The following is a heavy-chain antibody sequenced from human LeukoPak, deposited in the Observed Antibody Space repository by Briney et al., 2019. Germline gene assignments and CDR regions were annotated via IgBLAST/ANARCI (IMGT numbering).Heavy chain of an antibody. CDR2: MNPNSGNT. CDR1: GYTFTSYV. Sequence: ASVKVSCKASGYTFTSYVINWVRQATGQGLEWMGWMNPNSGNTGYEYKFQGRVNMTRNTSISTAYMELSSLRSEDTAVYYCARGRWAYFYDSSGYKYWGQGTLVTVSS. D-gene: IGHD3-22*01. CDR3: ARGRWAYFYDSSGYKY. V-gene: IGHV1-8*01. J-gene: IGHJ4*02.